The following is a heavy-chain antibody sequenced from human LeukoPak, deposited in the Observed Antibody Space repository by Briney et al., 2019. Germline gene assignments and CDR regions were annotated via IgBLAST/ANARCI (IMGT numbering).Heavy chain of an antibody. J-gene: IGHJ1*01. CDR1: GFTFSGYA. V-gene: IGHV3-23*01. D-gene: IGHD2-21*02. CDR2: ISGSGGST. Sequence: PGGSLRLSCAASGFTFSGYAMSWVRQAPGKGRKWVSTISGSGGSTYYADSVKGRFTISRDNSKNTLYLQMNSLRAEDTAVYYCAKDAYCGGDCYPAEYFQHWGQGTLVTVSS. CDR3: AKDAYCGGDCYPAEYFQH.